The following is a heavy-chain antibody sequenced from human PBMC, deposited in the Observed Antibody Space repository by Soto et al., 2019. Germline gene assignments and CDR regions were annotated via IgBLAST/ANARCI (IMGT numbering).Heavy chain of an antibody. CDR3: ARGGDYVPFDY. J-gene: IGHJ4*02. Sequence: SETLSLTCAVSGGSISSGGYSWSWIRQPPGKGLEWIGYIYHSGSTYYNPSLKSRVTISVDRSKNQFSLKLSSVTVADTAVYYCARGGDYVPFDYWGQGTLVTVSS. CDR1: GGSISSGGYS. V-gene: IGHV4-30-2*01. D-gene: IGHD4-17*01. CDR2: IYHSGST.